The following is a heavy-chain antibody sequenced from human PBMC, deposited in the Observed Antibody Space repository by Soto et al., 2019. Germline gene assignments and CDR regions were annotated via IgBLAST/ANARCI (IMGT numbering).Heavy chain of an antibody. D-gene: IGHD2-15*01. CDR1: GFTFSNYG. Sequence: PGGSLRLSCAASGFTFSNYGMHWVRQAPGKGLESVAVIWYDGSNKYYAESVKGRFTISRDNSKNTMYLQVNSLRAEDTAVYYCARDYSRYYGMDVWGQGTTVTVSS. CDR2: IWYDGSNK. V-gene: IGHV3-33*01. J-gene: IGHJ6*02. CDR3: ARDYSRYYGMDV.